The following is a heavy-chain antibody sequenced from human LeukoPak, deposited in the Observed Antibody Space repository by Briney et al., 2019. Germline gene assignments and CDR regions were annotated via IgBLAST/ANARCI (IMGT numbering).Heavy chain of an antibody. Sequence: ASVKVSCKASGYTFTSYYMHWVRQAPGQGLEWMGIINPSGGSTSYAQKFQGRVTMTRDTSTSTDYMELSSLRSEDTAVYYCASGIGYYDSSGHTEYFQHWGQGTLVTVSS. J-gene: IGHJ1*01. CDR1: GYTFTSYY. CDR2: INPSGGST. V-gene: IGHV1-46*01. D-gene: IGHD3-22*01. CDR3: ASGIGYYDSSGHTEYFQH.